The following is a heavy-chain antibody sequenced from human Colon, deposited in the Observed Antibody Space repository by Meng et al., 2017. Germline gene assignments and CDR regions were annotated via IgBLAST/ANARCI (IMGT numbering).Heavy chain of an antibody. D-gene: IGHD2-15*01. CDR2: FVNYVDT. CDR3: ASGTPGRSYCDY. CDR1: GYTFGSYG. V-gene: IGHV1-18*01. J-gene: IGHJ4*02. Sequence: QVHLLQSGPGVKKPGASVRVSCKASGYTFGSYGICWVRQAPGQGLEWMGWFVNYVDTYPAPKFQGRVAMTTDTHTNTAFMELRSLTSDDTAVYYCASGTPGRSYCDYWGQGTLVTVSS.